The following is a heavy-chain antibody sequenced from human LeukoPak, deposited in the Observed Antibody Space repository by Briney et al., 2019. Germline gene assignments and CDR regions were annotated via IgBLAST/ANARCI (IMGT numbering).Heavy chain of an antibody. CDR1: VGTFSSYA. Sequence: SVKVSCKAAVGTFSSYAISWVRQAPGQGLEWLGRIIPTLGIANYAQKFQGRVTITADKSTSTAYMELSSLRSEDTAVYYCARDYEVNYDFWSGYYHYWGQGTLVTVSS. CDR3: ARDYEVNYDFWSGYYHY. J-gene: IGHJ4*02. V-gene: IGHV1-69*04. CDR2: IIPTLGIA. D-gene: IGHD3-3*01.